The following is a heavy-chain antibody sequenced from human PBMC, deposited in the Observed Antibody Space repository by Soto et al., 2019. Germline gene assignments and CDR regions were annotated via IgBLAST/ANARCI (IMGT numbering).Heavy chain of an antibody. V-gene: IGHV1-69*13. CDR1: GGTFSSYA. Sequence: VKVSCKASGGTFSSYAISWVRQAPGQGLEWMGGIIPIFGTANYAQKFQGRATITADESTSTAYMELSSLRSEDTAVYYCAIAARPGYYYYGMDVWGQGTTVTVSS. CDR2: IIPIFGTA. CDR3: AIAARPGYYYYGMDV. J-gene: IGHJ6*02. D-gene: IGHD6-6*01.